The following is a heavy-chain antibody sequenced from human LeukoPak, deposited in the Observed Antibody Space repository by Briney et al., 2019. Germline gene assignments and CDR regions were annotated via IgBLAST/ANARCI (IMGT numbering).Heavy chain of an antibody. D-gene: IGHD3/OR15-3a*01. CDR1: GVSISSSNSY. J-gene: IGHJ4*02. CDR3: ARQTGSGLFILP. Sequence: SETLSLTCTVSGVSISSSNSYWGWIRQPPGKGLEWIGSIYYSGNTYYNASLKSQVSISIDTSKNQFSLRLTSATAADTAVYYCARQTGSGLFILPGGQGTLVTVSS. V-gene: IGHV4-39*01. CDR2: IYYSGNT.